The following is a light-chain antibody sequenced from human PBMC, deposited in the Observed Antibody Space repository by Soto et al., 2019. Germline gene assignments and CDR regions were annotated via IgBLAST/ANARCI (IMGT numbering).Light chain of an antibody. CDR1: QSVSSRL. CDR3: QQYGSSPPCT. Sequence: EIVLTQSPGTLSLSPGERATLSCRASQSVSSRLVAWYQQKPGQAPRLLIYAASSRATGIPDRFSGSGSGTDFTLTISRLEPEDFAVYYCQQYGSSPPCTFGQGTKVEIK. CDR2: AAS. J-gene: IGKJ1*01. V-gene: IGKV3-20*01.